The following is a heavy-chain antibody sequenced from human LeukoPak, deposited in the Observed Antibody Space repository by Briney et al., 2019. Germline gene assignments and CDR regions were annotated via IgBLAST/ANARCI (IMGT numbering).Heavy chain of an antibody. CDR1: GFTFSSYA. Sequence: PGRSLRLSCAASGFTFSSYAMHWVRQAPGKGLEWVAVISYDGSNKYYADSVKGRFTISRDNSKNTLYLQMNSLRAEDTAVYYCAKDYDILTGYSGCYFDYWGQGTLVTVSS. J-gene: IGHJ4*02. V-gene: IGHV3-30*01. CDR2: ISYDGSNK. D-gene: IGHD3-9*01. CDR3: AKDYDILTGYSGCYFDY.